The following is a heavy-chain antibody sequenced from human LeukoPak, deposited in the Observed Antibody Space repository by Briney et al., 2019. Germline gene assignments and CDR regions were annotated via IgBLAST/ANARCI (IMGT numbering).Heavy chain of an antibody. CDR3: ARDGDYYDSSGYYSANFDY. V-gene: IGHV4-34*01. CDR2: INHSGST. Sequence: SETLSLTCAVYGGSFSGYYWSWIRQPPGKGLEWIGEINHSGSTNYNPSLKSRVTMSVDTSKNQFSLKLSSVTAADTAVYYCARDGDYYDSSGYYSANFDYWGQGTLVTVSS. D-gene: IGHD3-22*01. J-gene: IGHJ4*02. CDR1: GGSFSGYY.